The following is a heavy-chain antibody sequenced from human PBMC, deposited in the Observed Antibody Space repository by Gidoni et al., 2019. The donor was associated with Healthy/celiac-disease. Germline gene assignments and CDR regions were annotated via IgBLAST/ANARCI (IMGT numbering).Heavy chain of an antibody. CDR1: GFTFRSYG. V-gene: IGHV3-33*01. J-gene: IGHJ4*02. D-gene: IGHD2-15*01. CDR3: ARGSGGVVVPGRFDY. Sequence: QVKLVESGGGVVQPGRSLRPSCEASGFTFRSYGMHWVRQAPGKGLEWVACILYDGSNKYYAASVKGRFTISRDNSKNPLYLQMNSLRAEDTAVYYCARGSGGVVVPGRFDYWGQGTLVTVSS. CDR2: ILYDGSNK.